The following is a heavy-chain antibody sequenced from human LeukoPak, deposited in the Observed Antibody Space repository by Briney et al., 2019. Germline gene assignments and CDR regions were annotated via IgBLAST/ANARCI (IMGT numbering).Heavy chain of an antibody. CDR3: ARDGRIRFLEWLPDY. D-gene: IGHD3-3*01. CDR2: ISGSGGGT. CDR1: GFTFSSIA. J-gene: IGHJ4*02. V-gene: IGHV3-23*01. Sequence: GGSLRLSCAASGFTFSSIAMSWVRQAPDKGLEWVSTISGSGGGTYYADSVKGRFTISRDNSKNTLYLQMNSLRAEDTAVYYCARDGRIRFLEWLPDYWGQGTLVTVSS.